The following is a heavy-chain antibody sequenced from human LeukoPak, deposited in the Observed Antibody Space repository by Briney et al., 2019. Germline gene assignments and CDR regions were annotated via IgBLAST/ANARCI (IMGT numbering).Heavy chain of an antibody. V-gene: IGHV4-59*01. CDR3: ASKSTDHGELRFDY. D-gene: IGHD4-17*01. CDR2: FYYTGTT. CDR1: GDSTNTYF. J-gene: IGHJ4*02. Sequence: PSETLSLTCSISGDSTNTYFWNWIRQPPGKGLEWIGYFYYTGTTNYNPSLNSRVTISVDTSKNQFSLKVNSVTAADTGVYYCASKSTDHGELRFDYWGQGTLVTVSS.